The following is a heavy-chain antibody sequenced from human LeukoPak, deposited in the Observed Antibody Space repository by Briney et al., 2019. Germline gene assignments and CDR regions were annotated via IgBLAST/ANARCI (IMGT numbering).Heavy chain of an antibody. CDR2: LYSGGNT. Sequence: GGSLRLSCAVSGFTVSSNYMSWVRQAPGKGLEWVSVLYSGGNTYYADSVKGRFTISRDNSKNTLYLQMNSLRAEDTAVYYCAKDLTTVSLRYWGQGTLVTVSS. J-gene: IGHJ4*02. CDR3: AKDLTTVSLRY. V-gene: IGHV3-53*05. D-gene: IGHD4-11*01. CDR1: GFTVSSNY.